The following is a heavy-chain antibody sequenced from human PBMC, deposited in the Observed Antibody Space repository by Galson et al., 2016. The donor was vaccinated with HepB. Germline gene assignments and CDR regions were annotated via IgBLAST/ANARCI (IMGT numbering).Heavy chain of an antibody. CDR3: ARTNMVPSHYGLDV. Sequence: PALVKPTQTLTLTCTFSGFSLTTTGLCVSWIRQPPGKALEWLARIDWDADKYYRTSLKTRLAISKDTAKNPVVFTMTNLDHVHTATHSCARTNMVPSHYGLDVWGQGTTVTVSS. J-gene: IGHJ6*02. V-gene: IGHV2-70*11. D-gene: IGHD4/OR15-4a*01. CDR2: IDWDADK. CDR1: GFSLTTTGLC.